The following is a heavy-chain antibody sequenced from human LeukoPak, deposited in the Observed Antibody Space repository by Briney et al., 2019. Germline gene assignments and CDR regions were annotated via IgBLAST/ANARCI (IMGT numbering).Heavy chain of an antibody. CDR3: ARYLFGG. V-gene: IGHV3-53*01. J-gene: IGHJ4*02. CDR2: INSGGST. Sequence: PGGSLRLSCAASGFSVSSNYMSWVRQAPGKGLEWVSVINSGGSTNYADSVKGRFTISRDTSTNTLYLQMNSLRAGDTAVYYCARYLFGGWGQGTPVTVSS. CDR1: GFSVSSNY. D-gene: IGHD3-3*01.